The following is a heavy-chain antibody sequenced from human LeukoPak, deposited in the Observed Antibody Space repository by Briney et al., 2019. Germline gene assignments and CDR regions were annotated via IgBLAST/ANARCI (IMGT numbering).Heavy chain of an antibody. CDR1: GFTFSGFA. CDR3: ARDTVDIVATSVYFEY. CDR2: ISYGGSNK. D-gene: IGHD5-12*01. J-gene: IGHJ4*02. V-gene: IGHV3-30*04. Sequence: PGGSLRLSCAASGFTFSGFAMHWVRQAPGKGLEWVAVISYGGSNKYHADSVKGRFTISRDNSKNTLYLQMNSLRAEDTAVYYCARDTVDIVATSVYFEYWGQGTLVTVSS.